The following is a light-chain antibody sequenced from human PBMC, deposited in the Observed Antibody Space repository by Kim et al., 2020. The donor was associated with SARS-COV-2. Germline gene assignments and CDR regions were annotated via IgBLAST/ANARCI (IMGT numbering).Light chain of an antibody. V-gene: IGKV1-5*01. CDR2: DAS. Sequence: ASVGDRVTITCRASQSISSWLAWYQQKPGKVPKLLIYDASSLKSGVPSRFSGSGSGTEFTLTISSLQPDDFATYYCQQYNSYPWTFGQGTKVDIK. J-gene: IGKJ1*01. CDR1: QSISSW. CDR3: QQYNSYPWT.